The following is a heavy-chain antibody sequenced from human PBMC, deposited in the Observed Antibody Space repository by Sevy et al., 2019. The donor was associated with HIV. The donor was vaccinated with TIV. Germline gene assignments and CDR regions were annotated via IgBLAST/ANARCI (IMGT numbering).Heavy chain of an antibody. CDR3: AKRPTAA. J-gene: IGHJ5*02. V-gene: IGHV3-30*02. Sequence: WGSLRLSCAASVFTLSDSGVHWVRQAPGKGLEWVAFIQVDGREKFYTDSVKGRFTISRDSSKNTVYLQMNSLRGEDTAVYYCAKRPTAAWGQGTLVTVSS. CDR1: VFTLSDSG. CDR2: IQVDGREK.